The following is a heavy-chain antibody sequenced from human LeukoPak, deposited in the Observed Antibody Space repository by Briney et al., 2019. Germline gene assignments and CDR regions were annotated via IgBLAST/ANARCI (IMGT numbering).Heavy chain of an antibody. D-gene: IGHD6-19*01. CDR1: GFTFGDYA. V-gene: IGHV3-20*01. CDR3: AREAVAALWAFDI. J-gene: IGHJ3*02. Sequence: TGGSLRLSCTASGFTFGDYAMSWFRQAPGKGLEWVSGINWNGGSTGYADSVKGRFTISRDNAKNSLYLQMNSLRAEDTALYHCAREAVAALWAFDIWGQGTMVTVSS. CDR2: INWNGGST.